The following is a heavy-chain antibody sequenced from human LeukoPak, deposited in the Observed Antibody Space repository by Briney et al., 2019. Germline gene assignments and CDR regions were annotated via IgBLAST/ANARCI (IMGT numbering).Heavy chain of an antibody. CDR3: AKAIYASGSPYTSIDY. V-gene: IGHV3-66*01. CDR1: GFTVSTNY. D-gene: IGHD3-10*01. J-gene: IGHJ4*02. CDR2: IYSGDTT. Sequence: GGSLRLSCAASGFTVSTNYMSWVRQAPGKGLEWVSVIYSGDTTFYADSVRGKFTISRDNSKNTLYLQMNSLRAEDTAVYYCAKAIYASGSPYTSIDYWGQGTLVTVSS.